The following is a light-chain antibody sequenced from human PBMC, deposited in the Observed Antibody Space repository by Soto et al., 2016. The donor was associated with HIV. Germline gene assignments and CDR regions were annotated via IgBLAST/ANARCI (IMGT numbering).Light chain of an antibody. Sequence: SYELTQPPSVSVAPGKTATITCGGNNIGGKSVHWFQQKPGQAPVVVVYDDSDRPSGIPERFSGSNSGNMATLTISRVEAGDEADYYCQVWDSSSDHVVFGGGTKLTVL. CDR2: DDS. V-gene: IGLV3-21*03. J-gene: IGLJ2*01. CDR1: NIGGKS. CDR3: QVWDSSSDHVV.